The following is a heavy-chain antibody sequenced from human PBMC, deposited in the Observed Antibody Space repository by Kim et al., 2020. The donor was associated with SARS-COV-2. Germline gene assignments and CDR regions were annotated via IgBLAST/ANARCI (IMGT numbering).Heavy chain of an antibody. CDR2: IVVGSGNT. CDR3: AAGLIVVVPAVETGGMDV. Sequence: SVKVSCKASGFTFTSSAVQWVRQARGQRLEWIGWIVVGSGNTNYAQKFQERVTITRDMSTSTAYMELSSLRSEDTAVYYCAAGLIVVVPAVETGGMDVWGQGTTVTVSS. CDR1: GFTFTSSA. D-gene: IGHD2-2*01. V-gene: IGHV1-58*01. J-gene: IGHJ6*02.